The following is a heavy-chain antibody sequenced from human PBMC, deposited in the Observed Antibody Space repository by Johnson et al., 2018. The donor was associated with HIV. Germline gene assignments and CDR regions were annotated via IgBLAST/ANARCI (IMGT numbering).Heavy chain of an antibody. CDR2: ISYDGSNK. V-gene: IGHV3-30*03. D-gene: IGHD4-17*01. CDR3: ALTDYGDYPQRVPDAFDI. Sequence: VQLVESGGGVVQPGRSLRLSCAASGFTFSTYDMHWVRQAPGKGLEWVAVISYDGSNKYYADSVKGRFTISRDNSKNTLYLQMNSLRAEDTAVYYCALTDYGDYPQRVPDAFDIWGQGTMVTVSS. CDR1: GFTFSTYD. J-gene: IGHJ3*02.